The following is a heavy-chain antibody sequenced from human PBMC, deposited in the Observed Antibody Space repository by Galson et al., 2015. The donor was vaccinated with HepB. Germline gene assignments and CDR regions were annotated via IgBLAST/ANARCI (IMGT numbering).Heavy chain of an antibody. J-gene: IGHJ6*03. D-gene: IGHD3-10*01. CDR3: ARRTGSYQSYYMDV. CDR2: IHPVDSQT. Sequence: QSGAEVKKPGESLKISCKTSGYYFSSYWIGWVRQMPGRGLEWVGNIHPVDSQTRYSPSFQGQVTISADTSINTAYLQWTSLKASGTGMYFCARRTGSYQSYYMDVWGKGTTVTVSS. CDR1: GYYFSSYW. V-gene: IGHV5-51*01.